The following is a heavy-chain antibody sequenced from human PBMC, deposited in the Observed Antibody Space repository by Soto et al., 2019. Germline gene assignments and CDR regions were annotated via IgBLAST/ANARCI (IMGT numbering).Heavy chain of an antibody. V-gene: IGHV4-39*01. J-gene: IGHJ4*02. D-gene: IGHD3-10*01. Sequence: QLQLQESGPGLVKPSETLSLTCTVSGGSISSSSYYWGWIRQPPGKGLEWIGSIYYSGSTYYNPSLKSRVTISVDTSKNQFSLKLSSVXAXXXXXXXXXTXXXXXXXXXXSYYHPGGDYWGQGTLVTVSS. CDR1: GGSISSSSYY. CDR3: XTXXXXXXXXXXSYYHPGGDY. CDR2: IYYSGST.